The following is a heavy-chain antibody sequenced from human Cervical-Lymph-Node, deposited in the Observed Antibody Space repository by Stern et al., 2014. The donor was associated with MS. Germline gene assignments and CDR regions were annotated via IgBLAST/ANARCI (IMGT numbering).Heavy chain of an antibody. CDR1: GFTFNTYW. V-gene: IGHV3-7*01. D-gene: IGHD2-15*01. CDR2: IKQDGSEK. J-gene: IGHJ4*02. CDR3: ARVVVRGFYSDY. Sequence: EVQLVESGGGLVQPGGSLRLSCAASGFTFNTYWMSWVRQAPGKGLEWVANIKQDGSEKNSVGSVKGRFTISRDNAKDLLYLQMSSLRAEDTAVYFCARVVVRGFYSDYWGQGTLVTVSS.